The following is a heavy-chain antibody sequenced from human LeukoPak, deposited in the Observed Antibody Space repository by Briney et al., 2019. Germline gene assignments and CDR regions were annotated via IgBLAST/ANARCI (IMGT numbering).Heavy chain of an antibody. CDR3: ARARPGYCSSTSCEMVY. V-gene: IGHV1-8*01. CDR1: GYTFTSYD. D-gene: IGHD2-2*03. CDR2: MNPNSGNT. Sequence: ASVKVSCKASGYTFTSYDINWVRQATGQGLEWMGWMNPNSGNTGYAQKFQGRVTMTRNTSISTAYMELSSLRSEDTAVYYCARARPGYCSSTSCEMVYWGQGTLVTVSS. J-gene: IGHJ4*02.